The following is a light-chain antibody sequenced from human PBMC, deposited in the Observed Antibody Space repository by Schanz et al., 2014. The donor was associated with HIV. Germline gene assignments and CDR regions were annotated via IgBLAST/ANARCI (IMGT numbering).Light chain of an antibody. J-gene: IGLJ2*01. CDR2: DVT. V-gene: IGLV2-14*03. CDR3: SSYGGKNDLV. CDR1: SSDVGADNS. Sequence: QSALTQPASVSGSPGQSITISCTGTSSDVGADNSVSWYQQHPGRAPRLLVYDVTYRPSGVSNRFSGSKSGNTASLTISGLQPEDEADYYCSSYGGKNDLVFGGGTKLTVL.